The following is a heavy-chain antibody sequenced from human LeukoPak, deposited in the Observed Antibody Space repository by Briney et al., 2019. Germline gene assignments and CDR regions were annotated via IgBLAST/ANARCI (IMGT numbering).Heavy chain of an antibody. V-gene: IGHV3-53*01. CDR3: ARGLTGGPRFDY. CDR1: GFTFDDYG. CDR2: IDSGGNT. D-gene: IGHD3-10*01. J-gene: IGHJ4*02. Sequence: GGSLRLSCAASGFTFDDYGMSWVRQAPGKGLEWVSLIDSGGNTHYADSVKGRFTISRDNSKNTLYLQMNSLRAEETALYYCARGLTGGPRFDYWGQGTLVTVSP.